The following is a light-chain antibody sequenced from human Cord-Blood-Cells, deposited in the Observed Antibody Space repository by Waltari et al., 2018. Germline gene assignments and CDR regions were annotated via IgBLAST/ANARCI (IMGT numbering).Light chain of an antibody. J-gene: IGKJ4*01. CDR1: QSISSW. V-gene: IGKV1-5*03. Sequence: IQMTQSPSTLSASVGDRVTITCRASQSISSWLAWYQQKPGKAPKLLIYKASSLESGVPSRFIGSGSGTEFTLTISSLQPDDFATYYCQQYNSYSVTFGGGTKVEIK. CDR2: KAS. CDR3: QQYNSYSVT.